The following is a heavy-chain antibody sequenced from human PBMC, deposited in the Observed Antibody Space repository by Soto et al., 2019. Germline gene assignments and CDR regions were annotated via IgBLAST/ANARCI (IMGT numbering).Heavy chain of an antibody. V-gene: IGHV3-9*01. D-gene: IGHD2-15*01. J-gene: IGHJ4*01. CDR1: VFIFSNYA. Sequence: LRLSCAASVFIFSNYAMHWVRQGPGRGLEWVSGITWNSGKIAYADSVKGRFTIARDDDNNSLYLQMNSLRPEDTALYYCVKDSYADFHRVLSTAEYFFDYWGHGTLVTVSS. CDR3: VKDSYADFHRVLSTAEYFFDY. CDR2: ITWNSGKI.